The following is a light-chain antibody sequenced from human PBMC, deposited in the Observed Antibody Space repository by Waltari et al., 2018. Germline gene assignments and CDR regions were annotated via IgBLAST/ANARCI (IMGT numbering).Light chain of an antibody. CDR3: QMYVRVPAT. Sequence: EIVLTQSPGTLSLSPGERATLSCMASQSVGRSLTWYQQRHGQAPRLLIYDASTKATGIPDRFSGVESGTDFSLTVSSLEPEDYAVYCGQMYVRVPATFDQATKVEI. J-gene: IGKJ1*01. V-gene: IGKV3-20*01. CDR2: DAS. CDR1: QSVGRS.